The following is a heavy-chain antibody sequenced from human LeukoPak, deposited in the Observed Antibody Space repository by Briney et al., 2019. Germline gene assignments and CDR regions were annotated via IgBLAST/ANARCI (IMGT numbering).Heavy chain of an antibody. D-gene: IGHD5-18*01. Sequence: GGSLRLSCAASGFTFSSYAMSWVRQAPGKGLEWVSAISGSGGSTYYADSVKSRVTISRDNSKKTLYLQMNSLRAQDTAVYYSAESKVYGYEPDYWGQGTLVTVSS. V-gene: IGHV3-23*01. CDR1: GFTFSSYA. J-gene: IGHJ4*02. CDR3: AESKVYGYEPDY. CDR2: ISGSGGST.